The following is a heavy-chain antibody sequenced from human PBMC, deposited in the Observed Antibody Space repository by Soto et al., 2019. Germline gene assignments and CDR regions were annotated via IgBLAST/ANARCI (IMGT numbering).Heavy chain of an antibody. CDR2: INHSGST. Sequence: SETLSLTCSVYGGAFSGYYWSWIRQPPGKGLEWMGEINHSGSTNYNPSLKSRVTISVDTSKNQFSLKLSSMTAADTAVYYCARGGYVLLWFGELSGVYWFDPWGQGTLVTVSS. D-gene: IGHD3-10*01. CDR3: ARGGYVLLWFGELSGVYWFDP. V-gene: IGHV4-34*01. J-gene: IGHJ5*02. CDR1: GGAFSGYY.